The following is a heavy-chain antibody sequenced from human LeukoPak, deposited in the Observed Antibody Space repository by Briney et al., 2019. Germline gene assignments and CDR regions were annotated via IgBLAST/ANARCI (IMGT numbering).Heavy chain of an antibody. V-gene: IGHV4-39*01. CDR1: GGSISSSGYL. Sequence: SETLSLTCTVSGGSISSSGYLWGWIRQSPGKGLEWIATIYYSGTTYYNSSLKSRVTISVDTSQNQFSLKLSSVTAADTAIFYCARYVVVTSKFYFDYWGQGTLVTVSS. CDR2: IYYSGTT. D-gene: IGHD2-21*02. CDR3: ARYVVVTSKFYFDY. J-gene: IGHJ4*02.